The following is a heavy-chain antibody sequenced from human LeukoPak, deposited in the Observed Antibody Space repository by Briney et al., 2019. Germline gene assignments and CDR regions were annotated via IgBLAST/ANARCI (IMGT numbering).Heavy chain of an antibody. V-gene: IGHV3-11*06. D-gene: IGHD6-19*01. CDR2: ISSNSSYT. CDR3: ARLSYSSGSPDY. CDR1: GFTFSDYY. Sequence: GVSLRLSCAASGFTFSDYYMSWIRQAPGKGLEWVSYISSNSSYTNYAVSVKGRFTISRDNAKNSLYLQMNSLRAEDTAVYYCARLSYSSGSPDYWGQGTLVTVFS. J-gene: IGHJ4*02.